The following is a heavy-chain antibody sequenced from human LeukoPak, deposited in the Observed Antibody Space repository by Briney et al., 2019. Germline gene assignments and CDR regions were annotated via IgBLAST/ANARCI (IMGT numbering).Heavy chain of an antibody. CDR3: AKDQYCTSTSCYVGY. CDR1: GFTFSSYA. Sequence: PGGSLRLSCAASGFTFSSYAMSWVRQAPGKGLEWVSAISGSGGSTHYADSVRGRFTISRDNSKNTLYLQMNSLRAEDTAVYYCAKDQYCTSTSCYVGYWGQGTLVTVSS. J-gene: IGHJ4*02. V-gene: IGHV3-23*01. D-gene: IGHD2-2*01. CDR2: ISGSGGST.